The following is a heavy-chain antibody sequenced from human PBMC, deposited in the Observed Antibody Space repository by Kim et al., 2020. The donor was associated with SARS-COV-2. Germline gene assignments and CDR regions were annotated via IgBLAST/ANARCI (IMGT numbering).Heavy chain of an antibody. V-gene: IGHV3-48*02. Sequence: GGSLRLSCVASGITFSKYSMNWVRQAPGEGLEWISYITGSSGTIYYADSVKGRFSISRDNAENSVYLQMNSLRDEDTAVYYCATSIDWLAHYWGQGTLVTVYS. CDR3: ATSIDWLAHY. J-gene: IGHJ4*02. CDR2: ITGSSGTI. D-gene: IGHD3-9*01. CDR1: GITFSKYS.